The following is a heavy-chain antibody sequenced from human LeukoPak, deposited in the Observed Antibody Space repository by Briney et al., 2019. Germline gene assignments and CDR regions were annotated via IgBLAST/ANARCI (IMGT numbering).Heavy chain of an antibody. V-gene: IGHV4-39*01. CDR3: ARSSSGWYDYFDY. CDR2: IYYSGST. CDR1: GGSLSSSSYY. J-gene: IGHJ4*02. Sequence: SETLSLTCTVSGGSLSSSSYYWGWIRQPPGKGLEWLGSIYYSGSTYYNPSLKSRVTISVDTSKNQFSLKLSSVTAADTAVYYCARSSSGWYDYFDYWGQGTLVTVSS. D-gene: IGHD6-19*01.